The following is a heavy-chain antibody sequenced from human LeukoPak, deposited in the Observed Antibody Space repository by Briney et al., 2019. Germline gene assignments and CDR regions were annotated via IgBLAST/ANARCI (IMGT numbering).Heavy chain of an antibody. V-gene: IGHV3-21*01. J-gene: IGHJ6*02. Sequence: PGGSLRLSCAASGFTFSSYSMNWVRQAPGKGLEWVSSISSSSSYIYYADSVKGRFTISRDNAKNSLYLQMNSLRAEDTAVYYCARVPPYYYYNGMDVWGQGTTVTVSS. CDR1: GFTFSSYS. CDR3: ARVPPYYYYNGMDV. CDR2: ISSSSSYI.